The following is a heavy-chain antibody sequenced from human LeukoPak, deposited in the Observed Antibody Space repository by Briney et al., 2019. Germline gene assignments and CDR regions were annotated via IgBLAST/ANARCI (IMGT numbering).Heavy chain of an antibody. J-gene: IGHJ5*02. V-gene: IGHV6-1*01. CDR1: GDTVSSNSAA. CDR2: TYYRSKWSN. Sequence: SQTLSLTCAISGDTVSSNSAAWNWIRQSPSRGLEWLGRTYYRSKWSNDYAVSVKSRITINPDTSKNQFSLKLSSVTAADTAVYYCARAYSSSWYFNWFDPWGQGTLVTVSS. CDR3: ARAYSSSWYFNWFDP. D-gene: IGHD6-13*01.